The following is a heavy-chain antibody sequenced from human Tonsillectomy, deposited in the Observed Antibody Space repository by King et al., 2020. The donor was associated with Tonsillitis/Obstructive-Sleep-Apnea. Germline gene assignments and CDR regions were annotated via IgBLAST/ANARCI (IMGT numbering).Heavy chain of an antibody. Sequence: VQLVESGAEVKKPGESLKISCKGSGYSFTSYWIGWVRQMPGKGLQWMGIIYPGDSDTRYSPSFQGQVTISADKSISTAYLQWSSLKASDTAMYYCARHRGGIADHYYYYYMDVWGKGTTVTVSS. CDR3: ARHRGGIADHYYYYYMDV. CDR1: GYSFTSYW. V-gene: IGHV5-51*01. D-gene: IGHD6-13*01. J-gene: IGHJ6*03. CDR2: IYPGDSDT.